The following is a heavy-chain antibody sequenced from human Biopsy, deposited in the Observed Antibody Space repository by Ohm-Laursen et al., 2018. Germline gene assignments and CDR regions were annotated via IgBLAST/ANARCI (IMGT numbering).Heavy chain of an antibody. CDR2: INTSGGST. J-gene: IGHJ4*02. CDR3: AKPADSYGSEFYFDY. Sequence: SLRLSCSASGFTFSDYALHWVRQAPGEGLEWVSVINTSGGSTHYAVSAKGRFTISRDNSKNTLYLRMNSLRAEDTAVYYCAKPADSYGSEFYFDYWGQGTLVTVSS. D-gene: IGHD4-17*01. V-gene: IGHV3-23*01. CDR1: GFTFSDYA.